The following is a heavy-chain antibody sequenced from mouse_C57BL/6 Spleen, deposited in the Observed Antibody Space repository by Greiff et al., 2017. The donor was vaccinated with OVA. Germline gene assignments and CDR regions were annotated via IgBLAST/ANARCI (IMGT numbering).Heavy chain of an antibody. V-gene: IGHV1-76*01. CDR1: GYTFTDYY. CDR2: IYPGSGNT. Sequence: QVQLQQSGAELVRPGASVKLSCKASGYTFTDYYINWVKQRPGQGLEWIARIYPGSGNTYYNEKFKGKATLTAEESSSTAYMQLSSLTSEDSAVYFCARENYGSSYEGAWFAYWGQGTLVTVSA. CDR3: ARENYGSSYEGAWFAY. J-gene: IGHJ3*01. D-gene: IGHD1-1*01.